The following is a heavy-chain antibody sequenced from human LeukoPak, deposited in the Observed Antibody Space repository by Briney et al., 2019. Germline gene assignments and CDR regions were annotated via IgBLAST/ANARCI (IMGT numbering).Heavy chain of an antibody. Sequence: GGSLRLSCTASGFTFGDYAMSWVRQAPGKGLEWVGFIRIKAYGGTTEYAASVKGRFTISRDDSKSIAYLQMNSPRDEDTAVYYCARDYRYYFDYWGQGTLVTVSS. D-gene: IGHD3-16*02. V-gene: IGHV3-49*04. CDR1: GFTFGDYA. J-gene: IGHJ4*02. CDR2: IRIKAYGGTT. CDR3: ARDYRYYFDY.